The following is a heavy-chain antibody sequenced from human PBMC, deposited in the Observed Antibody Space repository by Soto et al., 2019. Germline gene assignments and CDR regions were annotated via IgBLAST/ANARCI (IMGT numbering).Heavy chain of an antibody. Sequence: ASVKVSCKASGGTFSSYTISWVRQAPGQGLEWMGRIIPILGIANYAQKFQGRVTITADKSTSTAYMELSSLRSEDTAVYYCAATTVTTGLYSNYYYYYYMDVWGKGTTVTVSS. D-gene: IGHD4-17*01. V-gene: IGHV1-69*02. CDR3: AATTVTTGLYSNYYYYYYMDV. CDR1: GGTFSSYT. J-gene: IGHJ6*03. CDR2: IIPILGIA.